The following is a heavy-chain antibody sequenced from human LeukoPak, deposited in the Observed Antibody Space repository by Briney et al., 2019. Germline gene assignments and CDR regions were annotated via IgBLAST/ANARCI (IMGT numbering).Heavy chain of an antibody. Sequence: PGXXXXXSCAXXXFXXXXYAMHWVRQAPGKGLEWVXVISXDGGSTYYAYSLTAPFTISRYNSKPSLYLQMNSLTADDTALYYCAKDISQRCSGGSCYSDVVFQHWGQGTLVTVSS. J-gene: IGHJ1*01. CDR1: XFXXXXYA. CDR3: AKDISQRCSGGSCYSDVVFQH. CDR2: ISXDGGST. D-gene: IGHD2-15*01. V-gene: IGHV3-43D*04.